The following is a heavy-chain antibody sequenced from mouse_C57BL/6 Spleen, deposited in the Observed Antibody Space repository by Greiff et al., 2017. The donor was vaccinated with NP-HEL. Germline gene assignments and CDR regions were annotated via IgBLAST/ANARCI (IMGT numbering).Heavy chain of an antibody. CDR3: ARSGGYEDYFDY. Sequence: SGAELARPGASVKLSCKASGYTFTSYGISWVKQRTGQGLEWIGEIYPRSGNTYYNEKFKGKATLTADKSSSTAYMELRSLTSEDSAVYFCARSGGYEDYFDYWGQGTTLTVSS. J-gene: IGHJ2*01. V-gene: IGHV1-81*01. CDR2: IYPRSGNT. CDR1: GYTFTSYG. D-gene: IGHD1-1*02.